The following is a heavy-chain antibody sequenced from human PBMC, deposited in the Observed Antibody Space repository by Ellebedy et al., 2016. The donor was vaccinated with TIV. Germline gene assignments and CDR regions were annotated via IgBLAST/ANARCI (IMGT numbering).Heavy chain of an antibody. D-gene: IGHD3-9*01. V-gene: IGHV2-70*01. CDR3: ARMRGYDILTGRYYYGMDV. CDR1: GFSLSPSGMC. J-gene: IGHJ6*02. CDR2: IDWDDDK. Sequence: SGPTLVXPTQTLTLTCTFSGFSLSPSGMCVSWIRQPPGMALEWLALIDWDDDKYYSTSLKTRLTISKDTSKNQVVLTMTNMDPVDTATYYCARMRGYDILTGRYYYGMDVWGQGTTVTVSS.